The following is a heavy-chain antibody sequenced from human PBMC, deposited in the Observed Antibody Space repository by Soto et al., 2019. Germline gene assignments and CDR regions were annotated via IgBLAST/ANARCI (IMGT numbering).Heavy chain of an antibody. V-gene: IGHV4-38-2*01. CDR1: GYSISSGYY. D-gene: IGHD4-17*01. J-gene: IGHJ5*02. CDR2: IYHSGST. Sequence: PSETVSLTCAVSGYSISSGYYWGWIRQPPGKGLEWIGSIYHSGSTYYNPSLKSRVTISVDTSKNQFSLKLSSVTAADTAVYYCARAGQGGDYFWWFDPWGQGTLVTVSS. CDR3: ARAGQGGDYFWWFDP.